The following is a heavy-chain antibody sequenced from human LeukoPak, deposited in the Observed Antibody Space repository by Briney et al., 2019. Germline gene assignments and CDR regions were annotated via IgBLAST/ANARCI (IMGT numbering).Heavy chain of an antibody. CDR3: ARGRIDGDAFDI. J-gene: IGHJ3*02. V-gene: IGHV1-8*03. Sequence: ASVKVSCKASGYTFTSYDINWVRQATGQGLEWMGWMNPNSGNTGYAQKFQGRVTITRNTSISTAYMELSSLRSEDTAVYYCARGRIDGDAFDIWGQGTMVTVSS. D-gene: IGHD2-15*01. CDR1: GYTFTSYD. CDR2: MNPNSGNT.